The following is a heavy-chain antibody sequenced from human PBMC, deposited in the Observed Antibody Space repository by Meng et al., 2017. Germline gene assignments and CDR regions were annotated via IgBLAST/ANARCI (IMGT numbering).Heavy chain of an antibody. J-gene: IGHJ3*01. CDR1: GYSFTSYW. CDR3: ARLPCTNGVCSPLWYFDL. Sequence: GESLKISCKGSGYSFTSYWIGWVRQTPGKGLEWMGIIYPGDSDTRYSPSFQGQVTISADKSISTAYLQWSSLKASDTAMYYCARLPCTNGVCSPLWYFDLWGQGTMITVSS. D-gene: IGHD2-8*01. V-gene: IGHV5-51*01. CDR2: IYPGDSDT.